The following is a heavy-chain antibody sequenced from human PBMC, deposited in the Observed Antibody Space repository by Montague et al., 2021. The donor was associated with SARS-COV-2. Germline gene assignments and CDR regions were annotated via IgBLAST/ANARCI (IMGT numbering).Heavy chain of an antibody. Sequence: SETLSLTCTVSGGFISSYYWSWIRQPPGKGLEWIRYIYYSGSTNYNPYLKSRATISIDTSKNQFSLKLSSVTAADTAVYYCARHALGYFDWLNEGYFDYWGQGTLVTFSS. CDR2: IYYSGST. D-gene: IGHD3-9*01. CDR3: ARHALGYFDWLNEGYFDY. V-gene: IGHV4-59*08. CDR1: GGFISSYY. J-gene: IGHJ4*02.